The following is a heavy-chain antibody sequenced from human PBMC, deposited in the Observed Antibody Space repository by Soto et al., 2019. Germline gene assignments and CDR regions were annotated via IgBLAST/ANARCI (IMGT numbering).Heavy chain of an antibody. V-gene: IGHV3-33*01. Sequence: GGSLRLSCAASGFTFSSYGMHWVRQAPGKGLEWVAVIWYDGSNKYYADSVKGRFTISRDNSKNTLYLQMNSLRAEDTAVYYCARDLDSSNLYYYGMDVWGQGTTVTVSS. J-gene: IGHJ6*02. CDR3: ARDLDSSNLYYYGMDV. D-gene: IGHD6-13*01. CDR1: GFTFSSYG. CDR2: IWYDGSNK.